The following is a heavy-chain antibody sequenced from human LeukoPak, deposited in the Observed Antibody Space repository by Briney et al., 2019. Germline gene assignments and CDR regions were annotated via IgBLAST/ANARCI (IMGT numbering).Heavy chain of an antibody. CDR1: GFTFSSYW. D-gene: IGHD2-15*01. V-gene: IGHV3-7*01. CDR3: AKGWWYWRE. J-gene: IGHJ4*02. Sequence: PGGSLRLSCAASGFTFSSYWMTWVRQAPGKGLEWVANIKQDGSEKYYVGSVEGRFTISRDNAKNSLYLQMNSLRAEDTAVYYCAKGWWYWREWGQETLVTVSS. CDR2: IKQDGSEK.